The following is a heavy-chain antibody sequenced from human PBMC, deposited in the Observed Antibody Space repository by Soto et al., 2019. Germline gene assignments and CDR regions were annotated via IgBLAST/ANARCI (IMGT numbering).Heavy chain of an antibody. CDR1: VYTFTSYD. D-gene: IGHD4-4*01. Sequence: VAPVKASSKASVYTFTSYDINWGRQATGQGLEWMGWMNPNSGNTGYAQKFQGRVTMTRNTSISTAYMELSSLRSEDTAVYYCASGVYSTYMDVWGKGTTVTVSS. CDR3: ASGVYSTYMDV. V-gene: IGHV1-8*01. CDR2: MNPNSGNT. J-gene: IGHJ6*03.